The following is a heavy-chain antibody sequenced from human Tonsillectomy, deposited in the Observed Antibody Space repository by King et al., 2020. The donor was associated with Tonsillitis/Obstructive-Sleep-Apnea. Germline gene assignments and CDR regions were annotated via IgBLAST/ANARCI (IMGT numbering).Heavy chain of an antibody. J-gene: IGHJ4*02. D-gene: IGHD3-3*01. V-gene: IGHV4-39*01. CDR2: IYYSGST. CDR3: ARRRSTIFGVVRPQNFDY. CDR1: GGSISSSSYY. Sequence: QLQESGPGLVKPSETLSLTCTVSGGSISSSSYYWGWIRQPPGKGLEWIGSIYYSGSTYYNPSLQSRVTISVDTSKNQFSLKLSSVTAADTAVYYCARRRSTIFGVVRPQNFDYWGQGTLVTVSS.